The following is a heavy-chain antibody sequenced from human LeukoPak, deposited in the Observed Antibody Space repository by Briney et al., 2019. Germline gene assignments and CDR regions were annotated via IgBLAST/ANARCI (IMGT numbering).Heavy chain of an antibody. D-gene: IGHD3-10*01. Sequence: PGGSLRLSCAASGFTFSSYSMNWVRQAPGKGLEWVSSISSSSSYIYYADSVKGRFTISRDNAKNSLYLQMNSLRAEDTAVYYCARGKHGSGSYYLSWGQGTLVTVSS. CDR2: ISSSSSYI. CDR1: GFTFSSYS. CDR3: ARGKHGSGSYYLS. V-gene: IGHV3-21*01. J-gene: IGHJ5*02.